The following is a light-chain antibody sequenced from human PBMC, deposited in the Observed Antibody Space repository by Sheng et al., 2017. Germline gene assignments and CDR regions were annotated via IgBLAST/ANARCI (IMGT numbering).Light chain of an antibody. Sequence: EIVMTQSPATLSLSPGERATLSCRASQSVSSNVAWYQQKPGLAPRLLVYDTSSRAIGIPARFSGSGSGTDFTLTISSLEPEDFAVYYCQQRNTWPRTFGQGTKVEIK. V-gene: IGKV3-11*01. J-gene: IGKJ1*01. CDR1: QSVSSN. CDR3: QQRNTWPRT. CDR2: DTS.